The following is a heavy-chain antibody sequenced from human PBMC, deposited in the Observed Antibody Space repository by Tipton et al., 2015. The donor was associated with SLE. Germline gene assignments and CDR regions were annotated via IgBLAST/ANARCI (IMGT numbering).Heavy chain of an antibody. J-gene: IGHJ4*02. Sequence: QLVQSGAEVKKPGASVKVSCKASGYTFTRYAMHWVRQIPGQGLEYMGWINTNTGIPTYAPGFTSQFVFFLDTSVSTAYLQINSLKTEDTAVYYCARDSSVSLDYWGQGTLVTVSS. D-gene: IGHD5/OR15-5a*01. CDR2: INTNTGIP. CDR3: ARDSSVSLDY. V-gene: IGHV7-4-1*02. CDR1: GYTFTRYA.